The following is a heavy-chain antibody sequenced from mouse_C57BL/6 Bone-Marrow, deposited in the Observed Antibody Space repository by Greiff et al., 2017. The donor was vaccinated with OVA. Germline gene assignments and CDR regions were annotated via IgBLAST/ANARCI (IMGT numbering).Heavy chain of an antibody. V-gene: IGHV5-4*01. D-gene: IGHD1-3*01. J-gene: IGHJ3*01. CDR3: ARDRLAPGFAY. Sequence: EVKVVESGGGLVKPGGSLKLSCAASGFTFSSYAMSWVRQTPEQRLEWVATISDGGSYTYYPDNVKGRFTISRDNAKNTLYLQMSHLKSEDTAMYYCARDRLAPGFAYWGQGTLVTVSA. CDR1: GFTFSSYA. CDR2: ISDGGSYT.